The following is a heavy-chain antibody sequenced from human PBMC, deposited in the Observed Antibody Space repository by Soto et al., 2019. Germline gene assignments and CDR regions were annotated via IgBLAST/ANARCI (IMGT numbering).Heavy chain of an antibody. CDR2: ISHGGYT. D-gene: IGHD3-22*01. J-gene: IGHJ4*02. CDR1: GGSISSSNW. CDR3: ATGRIIATNHFDS. V-gene: IGHV4-4*02. Sequence: PSETLSLTCAVSGGSISSSNWWSWVRQPPGKGLEWVGEISHGGYTNYKPSLKSRVTMSVDRSKNQFSLKLNSVTAADTAVYYCATGRIIATNHFDSWGQGALVTVSS.